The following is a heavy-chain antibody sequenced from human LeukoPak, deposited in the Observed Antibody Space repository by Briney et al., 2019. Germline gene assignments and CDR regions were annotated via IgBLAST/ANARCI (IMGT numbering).Heavy chain of an antibody. CDR1: GGSISSSSYY. Sequence: PSETLSLTCTVSGGSISSSSYYWGWIRQPPGKGLEWIGYIYHSGSTYYDPSLKSRVTISVDRSKNQFSLKLSSVTAADTAVYSCAKTHPVGPGVAQDSFENWGQGTMVTVSS. D-gene: IGHD3-10*01. CDR2: IYHSGST. V-gene: IGHV4-39*07. CDR3: AKTHPVGPGVAQDSFEN. J-gene: IGHJ3*02.